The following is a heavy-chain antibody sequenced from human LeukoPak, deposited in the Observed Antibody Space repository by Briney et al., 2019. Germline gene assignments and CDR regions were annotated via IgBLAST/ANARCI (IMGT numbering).Heavy chain of an antibody. CDR3: ARIWESAAAGPLDY. J-gene: IGHJ4*02. CDR1: GGSISNYY. V-gene: IGHV4-59*01. CDR2: ISYSGST. D-gene: IGHD6-13*01. Sequence: SETLSLTCTVSGGSISNYYWSWIRQPPGKGLEWIAYISYSGSTSYNPSLKSRVTMSVDTSRNQFSLKLSSVTAADTALYYCARIWESAAAGPLDYWGQGTLVTVSS.